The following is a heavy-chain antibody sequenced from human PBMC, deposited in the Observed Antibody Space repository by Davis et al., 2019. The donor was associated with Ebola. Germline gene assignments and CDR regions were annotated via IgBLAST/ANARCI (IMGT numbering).Heavy chain of an antibody. J-gene: IGHJ4*02. Sequence: GGSLRLSCAASGFTFSSYSMNWVRQAPGKGLEWVSSISSSSSYIYYADSVKGRFTISRDNAKNSLYLQMNSLRAEDTAVYYCARFYDSSGYYYSSFDYWGQGTLVTVSS. CDR3: ARFYDSSGYYYSSFDY. V-gene: IGHV3-21*01. D-gene: IGHD3-22*01. CDR1: GFTFSSYS. CDR2: ISSSSSYI.